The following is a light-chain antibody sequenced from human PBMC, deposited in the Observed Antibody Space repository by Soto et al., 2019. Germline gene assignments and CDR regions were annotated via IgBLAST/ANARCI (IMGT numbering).Light chain of an antibody. CDR2: EVS. Sequence: QSALTQPASVSGSPGQSITISCTGTSSDVGSYNLVSWYQQHPGKAPKLVVYEVSKRPSGVSSRFSGSKSGNTASLTISGLQAEDEADYYCCSFADSAYVFGTGTKVTVL. CDR1: SSDVGSYNL. CDR3: CSFADSAYV. V-gene: IGLV2-23*02. J-gene: IGLJ1*01.